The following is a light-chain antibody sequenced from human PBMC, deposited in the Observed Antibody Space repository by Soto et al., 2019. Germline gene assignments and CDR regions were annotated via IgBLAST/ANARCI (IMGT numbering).Light chain of an antibody. CDR2: YDD. J-gene: IGLJ3*02. V-gene: IGLV1-36*01. CDR3: AAWDDTLNGLV. Sequence: QSVLTQTPSVSAAPRQRVTISCSGGSSNIGNNCVSWYQQLPGKAPNLLIYYDDLLSSGVSDRFSGSKSGTSASLAIGGLQSEDEADYYCAAWDDTLNGLVFGGWTKVTVL. CDR1: SSNIGNNC.